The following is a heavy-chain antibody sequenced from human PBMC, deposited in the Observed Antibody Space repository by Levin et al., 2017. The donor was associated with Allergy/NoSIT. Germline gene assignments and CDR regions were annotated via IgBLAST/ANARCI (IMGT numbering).Heavy chain of an antibody. J-gene: IGHJ4*02. D-gene: IGHD6-19*01. V-gene: IGHV3-23*01. CDR1: GFTFNNYA. CDR2: IINSGVGT. Sequence: GESLKISCAASGFTFNNYAMSWVRQAPGKGLEWVSAIINSGVGTYYADSVKGRFTISRDNSKNTMYLQMNSLRAEDTAVYFCTKDAIRGSDQPYYFDYWGQGTLVTASS. CDR3: TKDAIRGSDQPYYFDY.